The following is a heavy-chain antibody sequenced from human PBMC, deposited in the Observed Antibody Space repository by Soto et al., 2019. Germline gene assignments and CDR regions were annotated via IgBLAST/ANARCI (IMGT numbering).Heavy chain of an antibody. D-gene: IGHD3-22*01. CDR2: ISYDGSNK. CDR3: ARDGANYYDSSGYYSHFDY. Sequence: GGSLRLSCAASGFTFSSYAMHWVRQAPGKGLEWVAVISYDGSNKYYADSVKGRFTISRDNSKNTLYLQMNSLRAEDTAVYYCARDGANYYDSSGYYSHFDYWGQGTLVTVSS. J-gene: IGHJ4*02. CDR1: GFTFSSYA. V-gene: IGHV3-30-3*01.